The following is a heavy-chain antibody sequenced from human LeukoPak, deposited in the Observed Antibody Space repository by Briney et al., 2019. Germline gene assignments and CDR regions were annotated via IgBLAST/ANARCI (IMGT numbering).Heavy chain of an antibody. CDR2: ISGSGGSP. CDR1: GFTFSNYG. Sequence: GGSLRLSCAVSGFTFSNYGMSWVRQAPGRGLEWVSCISGSGGSPYYADSVKGRFTISRDNSQNTLYLQMNSLRAEDTAVYYCAKDPFNYYYQSWFDPWGQGTLVTVSS. D-gene: IGHD3-10*01. J-gene: IGHJ5*02. V-gene: IGHV3-23*01. CDR3: AKDPFNYYYQSWFDP.